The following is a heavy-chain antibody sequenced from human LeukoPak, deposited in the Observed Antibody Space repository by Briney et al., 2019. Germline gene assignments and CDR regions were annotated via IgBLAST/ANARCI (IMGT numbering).Heavy chain of an antibody. V-gene: IGHV4-34*01. Sequence: SETLSLTCAVYGGSFSGYYWGWIRQPPGKGLEWIGSIYYSGSTYYNPSLKSRVTISVDTSKNQFSLKLGSVAAADTAVYYCARDQGRDDAFDIWGQGTMVTVSS. CDR2: IYYSGST. CDR3: ARDQGRDDAFDI. D-gene: IGHD3-10*01. CDR1: GGSFSGYY. J-gene: IGHJ3*02.